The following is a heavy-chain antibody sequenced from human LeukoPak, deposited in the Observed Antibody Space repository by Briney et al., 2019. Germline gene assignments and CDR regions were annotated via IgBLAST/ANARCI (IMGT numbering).Heavy chain of an antibody. CDR3: ARDPRLVTVTRTGDY. V-gene: IGHV3-33*01. Sequence: GRSLRLSCAATGFTFSSFGMHWVRQAPGKGLEWVAAIWYDGSNKCYADSVKGRFTISRDNSKDTLYLQMNSLRAEDTAVYYCARDPRLVTVTRTGDYWGQGTLVTVSS. J-gene: IGHJ4*02. CDR1: GFTFSSFG. D-gene: IGHD6-19*01. CDR2: IWYDGSNK.